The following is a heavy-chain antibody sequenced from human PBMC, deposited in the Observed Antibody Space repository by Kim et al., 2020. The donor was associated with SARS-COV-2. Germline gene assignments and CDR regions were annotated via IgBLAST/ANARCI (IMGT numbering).Heavy chain of an antibody. V-gene: IGHV4-59*01. CDR1: GDTISNYY. D-gene: IGHD6-19*01. Sequence: SETLSLTCTVSGDTISNYYWNWIRRSPGRGLEWIGDIYYSGKTDYNPSLKSRVTVSVDRSKNHFSLRQTSVTAADTAVYYCARRRSGWREDYYHGIDDWGRGTTVIVSS. J-gene: IGHJ6*02. CDR2: IYYSGKT. CDR3: ARRRSGWREDYYHGIDD.